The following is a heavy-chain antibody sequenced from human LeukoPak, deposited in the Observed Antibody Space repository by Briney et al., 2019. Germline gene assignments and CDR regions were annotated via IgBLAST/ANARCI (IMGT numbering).Heavy chain of an antibody. CDR2: ISSSVSYT. D-gene: IGHD3-22*01. V-gene: IGHV3-21*01. CDR3: ARDLGRSGYYTVDAFDL. CDR1: GFTFSTYT. J-gene: IGHJ3*01. Sequence: GGPLRLSCAASGFTFSTYTMNWVRQAPGKGLEWVSSISSSVSYTYYADSVKGRFTISRDNAKNSLFLQMNSLRAEDTAVYYCARDLGRSGYYTVDAFDLWGQGTLVTVSS.